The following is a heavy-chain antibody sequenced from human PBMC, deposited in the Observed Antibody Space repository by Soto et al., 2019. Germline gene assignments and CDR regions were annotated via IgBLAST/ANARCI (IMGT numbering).Heavy chain of an antibody. Sequence: QVQLVESGGGVVRPGRSLRLSCAASGFTFSSYAMHWVRQAPGKGLEWVAVISYDGSNKYYADSVKGRFTISRDNSKNTLYLQMNSLRAEDTAVYYCARVRSSRKAPGFYYFDYWGQGTLVTVSS. CDR3: ARVRSSRKAPGFYYFDY. CDR1: GFTFSSYA. CDR2: ISYDGSNK. D-gene: IGHD6-6*01. J-gene: IGHJ4*02. V-gene: IGHV3-30-3*01.